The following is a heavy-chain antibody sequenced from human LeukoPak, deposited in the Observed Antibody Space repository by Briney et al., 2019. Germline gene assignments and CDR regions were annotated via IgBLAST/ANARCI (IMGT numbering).Heavy chain of an antibody. V-gene: IGHV3-48*01. CDR3: VRVKGTYFDF. D-gene: IGHD1-1*01. Sequence: GGSLRLSCAASGFPFSSYSMNWVRQAPGKGLEWVSYISASGSNIYYLDSVKGRFTVSRDNAMNSLSLQMDRPRAEDTAVYYCVRVKGTYFDFWGQGTLVTVSS. CDR2: ISASGSNI. CDR1: GFPFSSYS. J-gene: IGHJ4*02.